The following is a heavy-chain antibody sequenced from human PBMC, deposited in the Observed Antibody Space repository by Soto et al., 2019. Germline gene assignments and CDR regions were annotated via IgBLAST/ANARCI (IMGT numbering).Heavy chain of an antibody. J-gene: IGHJ4*02. CDR3: AKDSHWGIISPTHDH. D-gene: IGHD3-16*01. CDR2: ISAYNGNT. Sequence: ASVKVSCKASGYTFTSYGISWVRQAPGQGLEWMGWISAYNGNTNYAQKLQGRVTMTTDTSTSTAYMELRSLRSDDTAVYYCAKDSHWGIISPTHDHWGQGTQVTV. V-gene: IGHV1-18*01. CDR1: GYTFTSYG.